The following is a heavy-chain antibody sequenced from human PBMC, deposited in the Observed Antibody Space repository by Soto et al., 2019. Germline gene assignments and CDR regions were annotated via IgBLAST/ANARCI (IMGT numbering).Heavy chain of an antibody. D-gene: IGHD2-2*01. Sequence: GASVKVSCKASGYTFTSYYMHWVRQAPGQGLEWMGIINPSGGSTSYAQKFQGRVTMTRDTSTSTVYMELSSLRSEDTAVYYCAREGCSSTSCLGGGIPYYYYYMDVWGKGTTVTVSS. J-gene: IGHJ6*03. CDR3: AREGCSSTSCLGGGIPYYYYYMDV. CDR2: INPSGGST. CDR1: GYTFTSYY. V-gene: IGHV1-46*03.